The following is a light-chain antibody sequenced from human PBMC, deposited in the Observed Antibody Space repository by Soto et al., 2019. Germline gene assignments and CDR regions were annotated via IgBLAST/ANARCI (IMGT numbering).Light chain of an antibody. V-gene: IGLV2-14*03. J-gene: IGLJ2*01. Sequence: QSALTQPASVSGSPGQSITISCTGTSSDVGGYNYVSWYQHHPGKAPKLMIYDVSNRPTGVSNRFSCSKSGNTASLTISGLHAEDEADYYCCSYTSSSTVVFGGGTKLTVL. CDR3: CSYTSSSTVV. CDR2: DVS. CDR1: SSDVGGYNY.